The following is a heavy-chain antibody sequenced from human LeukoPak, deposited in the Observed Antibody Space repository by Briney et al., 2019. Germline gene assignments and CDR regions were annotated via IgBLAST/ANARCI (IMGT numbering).Heavy chain of an antibody. CDR3: ARRPYYYDSSGYEY. V-gene: IGHV1-69*04. CDR1: GGTFSSYA. J-gene: IGHJ4*02. Sequence: SVKVPCKASGGTFSSYAISWVRQAPGQGLEWMGRIIPILGIANYAQKFQGRVTITADKSTSTAYMELSSLRSEDTAVYYCARRPYYYDSSGYEYWGQGTLVTVSS. CDR2: IIPILGIA. D-gene: IGHD3-22*01.